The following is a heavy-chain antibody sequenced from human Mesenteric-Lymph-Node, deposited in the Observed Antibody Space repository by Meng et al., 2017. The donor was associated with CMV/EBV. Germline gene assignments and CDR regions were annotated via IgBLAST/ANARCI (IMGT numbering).Heavy chain of an antibody. D-gene: IGHD2-2*02. Sequence: GESLKISCAVSGFTFTNYAMSWVRQAPGKGPEWVSSITGSGTTIYYADSVKGRFTISRDNSKNTLYLVMNSLSPDDTAIYYCARDRGHCTATICYTKTFMLDHWGQGTLVTVSS. CDR3: ARDRGHCTATICYTKTFMLDH. CDR2: ITGSGTTI. V-gene: IGHV3-23*01. CDR1: GFTFTNYA. J-gene: IGHJ4*02.